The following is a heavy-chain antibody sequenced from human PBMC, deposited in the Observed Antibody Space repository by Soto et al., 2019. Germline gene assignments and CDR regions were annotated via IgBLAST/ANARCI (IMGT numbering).Heavy chain of an antibody. CDR1: GFTFSTYG. V-gene: IGHV3-30*18. D-gene: IGHD7-27*01. CDR3: AKVLAGDWSYFYN. J-gene: IGHJ4*02. Sequence: GGSLRLSCAASGFTFSTYGMHWVRQAPGKGLEWVAVISYDGTNTYYADSVKGRFTISRDNSKNTLYLQMNSLRAEDTAVYYCAKVLAGDWSYFYNGGQEALVTVSS. CDR2: ISYDGTNT.